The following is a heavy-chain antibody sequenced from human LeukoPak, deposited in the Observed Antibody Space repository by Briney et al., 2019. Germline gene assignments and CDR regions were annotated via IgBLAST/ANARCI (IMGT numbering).Heavy chain of an antibody. V-gene: IGHV5-51*01. D-gene: IGHD3-10*01. CDR1: GYSFTSYW. CDR2: FYPGDSDT. Sequence: GESLKISCKGSGYSFTSYWIGWVRQMPGKGLEWMGIFYPGDSDTRYSPSFQGQVTISADKSISTAYLQWSSLKASDTAMYYCARTKDYYGSGSYYNMPDYWGQGTLVTVSS. CDR3: ARTKDYYGSGSYYNMPDY. J-gene: IGHJ4*02.